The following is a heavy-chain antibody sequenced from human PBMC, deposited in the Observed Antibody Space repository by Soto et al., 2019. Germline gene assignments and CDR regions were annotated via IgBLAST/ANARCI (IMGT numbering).Heavy chain of an antibody. CDR1: GFTFSSYG. CDR3: AKDMPNITGTINYYYYGMDV. V-gene: IGHV3-30*18. CDR2: ISYDGSNK. J-gene: IGHJ6*02. D-gene: IGHD1-7*01. Sequence: QVQLVESGGGVVQPGRSLRLSCAASGFTFSSYGMHWVRQAPGKGLEWVAVISYDGSNKYYADSVKGRFTISRDNSKNTLYLQMNSLSAEDTAVYYCAKDMPNITGTINYYYYGMDVWGQGTTVTVSS.